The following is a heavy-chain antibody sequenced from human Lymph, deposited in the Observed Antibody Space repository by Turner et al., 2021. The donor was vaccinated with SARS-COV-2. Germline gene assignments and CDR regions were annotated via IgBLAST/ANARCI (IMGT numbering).Heavy chain of an antibody. CDR1: GFTFSSYT. V-gene: IGHV3-21*01. J-gene: IGHJ4*02. Sequence: EVQLMASGVGLVKPVGSLRLSCAASGFTFSSYTMNWVRQAPGKGLEWVASISSSSSYIYYADSVKGRFTISRDNAKNSLYLQMNSLRAEDTAVYYCARERYDSSGSESYYFDYWGQGKLVTVS. CDR2: ISSSSSYI. D-gene: IGHD3-22*01. CDR3: ARERYDSSGSESYYFDY.